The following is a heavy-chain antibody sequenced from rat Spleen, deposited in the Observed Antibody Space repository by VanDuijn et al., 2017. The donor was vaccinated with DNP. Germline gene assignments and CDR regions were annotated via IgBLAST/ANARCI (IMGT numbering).Heavy chain of an antibody. D-gene: IGHD1-2*01. J-gene: IGHJ2*01. CDR1: GFSLISYT. Sequence: QVQLKESGPGLVQPSQTLSLTCSVSGFSLISYTVSWIRQPPGQGLEWIAAISGGGATYYNETLKSRLTISRDTSKNQVFLEMSSLQTEDSAMFFCARHYTYWGQGVMVTVSS. CDR2: ISGGGAT. V-gene: IGHV2-6*01. CDR3: ARHYTY.